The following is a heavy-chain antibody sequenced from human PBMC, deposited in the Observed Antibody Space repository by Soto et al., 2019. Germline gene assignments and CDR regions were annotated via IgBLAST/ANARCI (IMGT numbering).Heavy chain of an antibody. CDR2: IYAGGST. Sequence: EVQLVESGGGLIQPGGSLRLSCAASGVSIISHYMSWVRQAPGKGLEWISLIYAGGSTFYADSVKGRFTISRDNSKNTLYLQMDSLTAEDTAVYYCASGENGYNKFYLDFWGQGTLVTVSS. CDR3: ASGENGYNKFYLDF. J-gene: IGHJ4*02. CDR1: GVSIISHY. D-gene: IGHD5-12*01. V-gene: IGHV3-53*01.